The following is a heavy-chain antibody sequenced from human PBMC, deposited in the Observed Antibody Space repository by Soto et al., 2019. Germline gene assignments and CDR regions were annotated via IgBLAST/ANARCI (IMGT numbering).Heavy chain of an antibody. D-gene: IGHD3-10*01. CDR1: GFTFSSYA. CDR3: ALYYGSGSYPQSGAPPDDYYYYYYMDV. V-gene: IGHV3-23*01. Sequence: GGSLRLSCAASGFTFSSYAMSWVRQAPGKGLEWVSAISGSGGSTYYADSVKGRFTISRDNSKNTLYLQMNSLRAEDTAVYYCALYYGSGSYPQSGAPPDDYYYYYYMDVWGKGTTVTVSS. CDR2: ISGSGGST. J-gene: IGHJ6*03.